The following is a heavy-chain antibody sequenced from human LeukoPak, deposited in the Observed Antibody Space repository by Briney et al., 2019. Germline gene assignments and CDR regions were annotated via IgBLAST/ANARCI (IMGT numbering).Heavy chain of an antibody. CDR3: ARGRTYGDFFDY. CDR1: GFTVSSNY. D-gene: IGHD4-17*01. V-gene: IGHV3-66*01. CDR2: IYSGGST. J-gene: IGHJ4*02. Sequence: GGSLRLSCAASGFTVSSNYMSWVRQAPGKGLEWVSAIYSGGSTYYADSVKGRFTISRDNSKNTLYLQMNSLRAEDTAVYYCARGRTYGDFFDYWGQGTLVTVSS.